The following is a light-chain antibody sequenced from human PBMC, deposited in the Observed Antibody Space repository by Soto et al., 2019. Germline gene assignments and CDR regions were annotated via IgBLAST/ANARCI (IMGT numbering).Light chain of an antibody. V-gene: IGKV3-11*01. J-gene: IGKJ1*01. Sequence: IVFTQSPANLSSFPGDRVTLSCRASQYINTRLAWYQHRPGQAPRLLIYQTSIRAAGIPARFSASGSGTDFSLTISVVQPEDFALYYFHQRQSWPRTFGQGTKVDI. CDR1: QYINTR. CDR2: QTS. CDR3: HQRQSWPRT.